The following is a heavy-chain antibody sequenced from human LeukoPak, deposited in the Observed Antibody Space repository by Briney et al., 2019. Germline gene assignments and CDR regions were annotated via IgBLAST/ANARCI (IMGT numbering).Heavy chain of an antibody. J-gene: IGHJ4*02. CDR1: GFTFSSYA. CDR3: AKDRWVGATISHYFDY. CDR2: ISGSGGST. V-gene: IGHV3-23*01. Sequence: PGGSLRLSCAASGFTFSSYAMSWVRQAPGKGLEWVSAISGSGGSTYYADSVKGRFTISRDNSKNTLYLQMNSLRVEDTAVYYCAKDRWVGATISHYFDYWGPGTLVTVSS. D-gene: IGHD1-26*01.